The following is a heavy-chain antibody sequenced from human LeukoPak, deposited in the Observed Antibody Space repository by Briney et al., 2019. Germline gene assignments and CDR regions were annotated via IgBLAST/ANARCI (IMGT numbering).Heavy chain of an antibody. D-gene: IGHD2-2*03. CDR1: GGTFSSYA. J-gene: IGHJ4*02. V-gene: IGHV1-2*02. Sequence: GASVKVSCKASGGTFSSYAISWVRQAPGQGLEWMGWINPNSGGTNYAQKFQGRVTMTRDTSISTAYMELSRLRSDDTAVYYCARGGDCSSTSCYVDYWGQGTLVTVSS. CDR3: ARGGDCSSTSCYVDY. CDR2: INPNSGGT.